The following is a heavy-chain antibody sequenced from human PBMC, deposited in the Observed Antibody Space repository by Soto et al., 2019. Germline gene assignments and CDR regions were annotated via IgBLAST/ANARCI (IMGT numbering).Heavy chain of an antibody. CDR1: GGSIRSSSFY. CDR2: FYYSGST. Sequence: QLQLQESGPGLVKPSETLSLTCTVSGGSIRSSSFYWGWIRQPPGRGLEWIGGFYYSGSTYYSPSLKSRVTISVVTSKNQFSLNLSSVTAADTAVYYCARRFYDGNEGFNYWGQGTLLTVSS. D-gene: IGHD5-12*01. CDR3: ARRFYDGNEGFNY. J-gene: IGHJ4*02. V-gene: IGHV4-39*01.